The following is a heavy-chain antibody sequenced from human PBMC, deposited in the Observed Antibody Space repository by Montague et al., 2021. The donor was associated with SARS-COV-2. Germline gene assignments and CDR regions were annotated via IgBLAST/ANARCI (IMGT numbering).Heavy chain of an antibody. D-gene: IGHD3-10*01. CDR3: ARVRYYGSGTSLGMDV. J-gene: IGHJ6*02. CDR1: GGSFSGYY. CDR2: INHSGST. V-gene: IGHV4-34*01. Sequence: SETLSLTCAVYGGSFSGYYWSWIRQPPGKGLEWIGEINHSGSTNYNPSLKSRVTISVDTSKNQFSLELSSVTAACTAVYYCARVRYYGSGTSLGMDVWGQGTTVTVSS.